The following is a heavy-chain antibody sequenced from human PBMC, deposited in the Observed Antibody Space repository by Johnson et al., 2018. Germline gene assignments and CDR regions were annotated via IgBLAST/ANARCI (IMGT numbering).Heavy chain of an antibody. CDR1: GYSFTTHW. CDR2: IYPGDSAI. Sequence: VQLQESGAEVKKPGESLKISCKGSGYSFTTHWIAWVRQMPGKGLDWMGIIYPGDSAIRYSPSFQGQVTIAADKSISTAYLQWSSLEAADTAMYPCARDGSPGVDAFDIWGQGTMVTVSS. V-gene: IGHV5-51*01. CDR3: ARDGSPGVDAFDI. J-gene: IGHJ3*02. D-gene: IGHD1-26*01.